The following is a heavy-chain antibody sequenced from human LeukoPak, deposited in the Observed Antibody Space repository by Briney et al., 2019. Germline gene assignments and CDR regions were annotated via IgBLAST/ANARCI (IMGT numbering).Heavy chain of an antibody. CDR3: ARHDARPNWFDP. Sequence: PSETLSLTCTVSGVSISSYYWSWIRQPPGKGLEWIGYIYYSGSTNYNPSLKSRVTISVDTSKNQFSLKLSSVTAADTAVYYCARHDARPNWFDPWGQGTLVTVSS. J-gene: IGHJ5*02. CDR1: GVSISSYY. CDR2: IYYSGST. D-gene: IGHD2-2*01. V-gene: IGHV4-59*08.